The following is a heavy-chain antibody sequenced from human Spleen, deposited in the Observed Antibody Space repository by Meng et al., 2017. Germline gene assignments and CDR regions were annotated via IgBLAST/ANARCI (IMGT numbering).Heavy chain of an antibody. V-gene: IGHV1-69*05. CDR3: VSTYYYDSGDFY. D-gene: IGHD3-22*01. CDR1: GFTFASYG. J-gene: IGHJ4*02. CDR2: SIPIFATT. Sequence: SVKVSCKASGFTFASYGIIWVRQAPGQGLEWMGVSIPIFATTNYAQKFQGRVTITTDESTSTAYMDLSSLRSEDTAVYYCVSTYYYDSGDFYWGQGTLVTVSS.